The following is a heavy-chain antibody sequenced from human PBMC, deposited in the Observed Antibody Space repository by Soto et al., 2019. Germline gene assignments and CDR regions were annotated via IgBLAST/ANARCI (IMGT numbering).Heavy chain of an antibody. D-gene: IGHD3-16*02. CDR1: VGSMSSYY. Sequence: SETLPLTCTVSVGSMSSYYWSLIRQPPGKGLEWIGYVSYSASTNYNPSLKSRVTISVDTSKNQFSLKLSSVTAADTAVYYCARSYTSPGWFDTCGQGTLVTVSS. CDR2: VSYSAST. J-gene: IGHJ5*02. V-gene: IGHV4-59*01. CDR3: ARSYTSPGWFDT.